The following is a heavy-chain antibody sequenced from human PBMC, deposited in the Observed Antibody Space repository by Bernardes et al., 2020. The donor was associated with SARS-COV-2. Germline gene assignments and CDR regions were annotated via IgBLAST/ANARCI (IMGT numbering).Heavy chain of an antibody. CDR2: MYHTGST. CDR1: GDSIPNYY. CDR3: ARVFLRGVNPWFDT. D-gene: IGHD3-10*01. J-gene: IGHJ5*02. Sequence: EPLSLTCTVSGDSIPNYYWSWIRQAPGKGLEWIAYMYHTGSTHYNPSLKSRLTTSVETSKNQFSLKLSSVTAADTAVYYCARVFLRGVNPWFDTWGQGTLVTVSS. V-gene: IGHV4-59*01.